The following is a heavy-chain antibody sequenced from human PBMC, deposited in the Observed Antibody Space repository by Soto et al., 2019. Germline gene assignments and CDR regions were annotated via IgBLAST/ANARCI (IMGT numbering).Heavy chain of an antibody. CDR2: IYYSGST. CDR1: GGSISSGGYY. Sequence: QVQLQESGPGLVKPSQTLSLTCTVSGGSISSGGYYWSWIRQHPGKGLEWIGYIYYSGSTYYNPSLTSRVTISVDTSKNQFSLKLSSVTAADTAVYYCARIVLAGSSWYFDYWGQGTLVTVSS. J-gene: IGHJ4*02. D-gene: IGHD6-13*01. V-gene: IGHV4-31*03. CDR3: ARIVLAGSSWYFDY.